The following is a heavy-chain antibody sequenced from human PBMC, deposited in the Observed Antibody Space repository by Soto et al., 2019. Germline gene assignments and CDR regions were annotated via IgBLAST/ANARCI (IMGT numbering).Heavy chain of an antibody. CDR1: GSTVSTYG. CDR3: TGEVASGY. CDR2: ISRDGGTK. J-gene: IGHJ4*02. Sequence: QVQLVESGGGVVQPGRSLRLSCAVSGSTVSTYGMHWVRQAPGKGLEWVAVISRDGGTKYYADSVKGRFTISRDNSRNRLFLEMNSLRGDDMAVYYCTGEVASGYWGQGTLVTVSS. V-gene: IGHV3-30*03. D-gene: IGHD2-8*02.